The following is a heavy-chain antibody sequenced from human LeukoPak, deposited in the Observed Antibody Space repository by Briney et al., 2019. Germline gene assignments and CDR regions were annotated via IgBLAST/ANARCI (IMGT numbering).Heavy chain of an antibody. CDR2: ISGYNGNT. J-gene: IGHJ6*03. CDR3: ARDLGRRCSGGRCYYYYNYMDV. CDR1: GYTFTSYG. D-gene: IGHD2-15*01. V-gene: IGHV1-18*01. Sequence: ASVKVSCKASGYTFTSYGISWVRQTPGQGLEGMGWISGYNGNTNYAQKLQGRVTMTTDTSTGTAYMELRSLRSDDTAVYYCARDLGRRCSGGRCYYYYNYMDVWGKGTTVTISS.